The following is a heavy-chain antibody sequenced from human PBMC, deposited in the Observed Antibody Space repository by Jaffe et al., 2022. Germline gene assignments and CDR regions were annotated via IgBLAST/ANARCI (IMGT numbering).Heavy chain of an antibody. J-gene: IGHJ6*03. D-gene: IGHD6-13*01. CDR3: ARDGIAAAGPNYYYYYMDV. CDR1: GGSISSGSYY. V-gene: IGHV4-61*02. Sequence: QVQLQESGPGLVKPSQTLSLTCTVSGGSISSGSYYWSWIRQPAGKGLEWIGRIYTSGSTNYNPSLKSRVTISVDTSKNQFSLKLSSVTAADTAVYYCARDGIAAAGPNYYYYYMDVWGKGTTVTVSS. CDR2: IYTSGST.